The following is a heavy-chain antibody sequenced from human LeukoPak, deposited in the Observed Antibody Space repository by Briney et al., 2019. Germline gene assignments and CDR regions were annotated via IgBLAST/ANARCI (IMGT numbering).Heavy chain of an antibody. D-gene: IGHD3-3*01. Sequence: GESLKISCKGSGYTFSSYWIGWVRQMPGKGLEWMGIIYPGDSDTRYSPSLQGQITISVDTSIGTAYLQWSSLKASDTAIYYCARQNDFRLDYWGQGTLVTVSS. CDR3: ARQNDFRLDY. CDR1: GYTFSSYW. V-gene: IGHV5-51*01. CDR2: IYPGDSDT. J-gene: IGHJ4*02.